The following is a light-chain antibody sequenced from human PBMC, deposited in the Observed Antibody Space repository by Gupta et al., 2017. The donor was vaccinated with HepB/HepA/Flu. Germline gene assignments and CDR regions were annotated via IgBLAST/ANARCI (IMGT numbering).Light chain of an antibody. CDR3: QQSYSFPFT. Sequence: DIQMTQSPSSLSASVGDRVTITCRASQSIRNYLNWYQQKPGKAPKLLIYTASSLQSGFPTRFSGSGSGTDFTLTISRLQPEDFASYFCQQSYSFPFTFGQGTKMEIK. J-gene: IGKJ2*01. CDR2: TAS. V-gene: IGKV1-39*01. CDR1: QSIRNY.